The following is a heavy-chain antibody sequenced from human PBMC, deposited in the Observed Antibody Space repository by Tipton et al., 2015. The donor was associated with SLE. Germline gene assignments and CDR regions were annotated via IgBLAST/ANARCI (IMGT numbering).Heavy chain of an antibody. D-gene: IGHD6-13*01. CDR3: ARDPAATLFFQH. Sequence: TLSLTCSVSGGSISNYYLGGIRQPAGKGLGWIGHIYSRGGTNYNPSLKSRVTVSVYTSKNQFSLRLTSVTAADTAVYYCARDPAATLFFQHWGQGTQVTVPS. V-gene: IGHV4-4*07. J-gene: IGHJ1*01. CDR1: GGSISNYY. CDR2: IYSRGGT.